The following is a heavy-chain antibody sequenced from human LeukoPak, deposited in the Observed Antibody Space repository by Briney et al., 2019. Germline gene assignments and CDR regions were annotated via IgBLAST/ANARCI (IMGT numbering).Heavy chain of an antibody. CDR3: ARRGYRPYYYYYGMDV. V-gene: IGHV4-34*01. Sequence: PSETLSLTCAVYGGSFSGYYWSWIRQPPGKGLEWIGEINHSGSTNYNPSLKSRVTISVDTSKNLFSLKLSSVTAADTAVYYCARRGYRPYYYYYGMDVWGQGTMVTVSS. J-gene: IGHJ6*02. CDR2: INHSGST. CDR1: GGSFSGYY. D-gene: IGHD3-22*01.